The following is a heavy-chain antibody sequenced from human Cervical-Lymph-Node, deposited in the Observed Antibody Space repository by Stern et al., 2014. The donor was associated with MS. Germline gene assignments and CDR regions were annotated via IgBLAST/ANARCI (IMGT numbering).Heavy chain of an antibody. J-gene: IGHJ4*02. CDR2: MSDDGSDE. D-gene: IGHD5-18*01. Sequence: VQLVQSGGGLVQSGRSLRLSCAASGFIFRSYGMHWVRQAPGKGLEWLAVMSDDGSDEYYGDAVKGRFSISRDNSKNTVFLQLNSLRAEDTAVYYCGKDYGYGYGGVDHWGQGTLVTVSS. CDR3: GKDYGYGYGGVDH. CDR1: GFIFRSYG. V-gene: IGHV3-30*18.